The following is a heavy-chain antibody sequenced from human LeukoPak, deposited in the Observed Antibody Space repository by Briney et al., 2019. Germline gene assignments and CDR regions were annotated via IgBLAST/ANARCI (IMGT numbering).Heavy chain of an antibody. CDR3: ARDRWSYDYVWGSYRIDY. Sequence: PGGSLRLSCAASGXTFSSYWMSWVRQAPGKGLEWVANIKQDGSEKYYVDSVKGRFTISRDNAKNSLYLQMNSLRAEDTAVYYGARDRWSYDYVWGSYRIDYWGQGTLVTVSS. J-gene: IGHJ4*02. CDR2: IKQDGSEK. D-gene: IGHD3-16*02. V-gene: IGHV3-7*04. CDR1: GXTFSSYW.